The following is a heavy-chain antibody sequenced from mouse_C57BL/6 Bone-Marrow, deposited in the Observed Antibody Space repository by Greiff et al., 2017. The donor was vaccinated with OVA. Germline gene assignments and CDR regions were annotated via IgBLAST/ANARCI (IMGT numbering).Heavy chain of an antibody. V-gene: IGHV1-26*01. CDR2: INPNNGGT. D-gene: IGHD2-5*01. CDR1: GYTFTDYY. J-gene: IGHJ2*01. Sequence: EVKLQQSGPELVKPGASVKISCKASGYTFTDYYMNWVKQSHGKSLEWIGDINPNNGGTSYNQKFKGKATLTVDKSSSTAYMELRSLPSEDSAVYYCARRPAYYSNDDYFDYWGQGTTLTVSS. CDR3: ARRPAYYSNDDYFDY.